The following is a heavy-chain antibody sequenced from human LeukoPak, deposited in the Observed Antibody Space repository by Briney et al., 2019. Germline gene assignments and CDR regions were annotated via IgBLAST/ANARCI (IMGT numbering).Heavy chain of an antibody. D-gene: IGHD1-26*01. Sequence: SETLSLTCTVSAGSISSYYWNWIRQPPGKGLEWIGYIYYSGITSYNPSLKSRVTISVGTSKSQFSLKLTSVTAADTALYYCARAGRWEGRPHAFDIWGRGTMVTVSS. J-gene: IGHJ3*02. CDR1: AGSISSYY. CDR3: ARAGRWEGRPHAFDI. V-gene: IGHV4-59*01. CDR2: IYYSGIT.